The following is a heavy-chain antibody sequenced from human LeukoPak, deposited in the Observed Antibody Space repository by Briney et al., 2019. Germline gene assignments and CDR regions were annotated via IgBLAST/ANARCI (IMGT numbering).Heavy chain of an antibody. CDR2: FDPEDGET. CDR1: GYTFTGYY. CDR3: ATLMIVGATAPFDY. V-gene: IGHV1-24*01. J-gene: IGHJ4*02. D-gene: IGHD1-26*01. Sequence: ASVKVSCKASGYTFTGYYMHWVRQAPGKGLEWMGGFDPEDGETIYAQKFQGRVTMTEDTSTDTAYMELSSLRSEDTAVYYCATLMIVGATAPFDYWGQGTLVTVSS.